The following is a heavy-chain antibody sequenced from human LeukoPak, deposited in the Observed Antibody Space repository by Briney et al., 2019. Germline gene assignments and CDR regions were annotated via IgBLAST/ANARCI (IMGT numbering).Heavy chain of an antibody. CDR3: AIGGDSSTSCYRCFNF. CDR2: IYPGDSDT. CDR1: GYRFTNYW. V-gene: IGHV5-51*01. Sequence: GESLKISCTGSGYRFTNYWIGWLRQMPGKGLEWMGVIYPGDSDTRYSPPFQGQVTISADKSITTVYLQWSSLKASDTAMYYCAIGGDSSTSCYRCFNFWGQGTLVTVSS. J-gene: IGHJ4*02. D-gene: IGHD2-2*02.